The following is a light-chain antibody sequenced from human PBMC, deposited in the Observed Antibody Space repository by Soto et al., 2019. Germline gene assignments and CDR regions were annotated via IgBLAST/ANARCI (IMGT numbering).Light chain of an antibody. V-gene: IGLV2-8*01. CDR3: SSYAGSNYPYV. J-gene: IGLJ1*01. Sequence: QSALTQPASVSGSPGQSITISCTGTSSDVGAYNYVSWYQQHPGKAPKLLIYEVTKRPLGVPDRFSGSKSGNAASLTVSGLQAEDEADYYCSSYAGSNYPYVFGTGTKHTVL. CDR1: SSDVGAYNY. CDR2: EVT.